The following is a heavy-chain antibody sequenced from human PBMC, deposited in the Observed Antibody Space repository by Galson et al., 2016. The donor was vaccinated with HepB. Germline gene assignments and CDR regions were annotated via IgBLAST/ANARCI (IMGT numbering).Heavy chain of an antibody. CDR3: VKERLERRFGFDY. J-gene: IGHJ4*02. CDR1: GFTFSNYA. CDR2: VVGDGSRE. Sequence: SLRLSCAASGFTFSNYAMAWVRQAPGKGLDWVSAVVGDGSREFYADSVEGRFTMSRDNSKNTLSLHMNSLRAEDTAVYYCVKERLERRFGFDYWGQGALVTVSS. V-gene: IGHV3-23*01. D-gene: IGHD1-1*01.